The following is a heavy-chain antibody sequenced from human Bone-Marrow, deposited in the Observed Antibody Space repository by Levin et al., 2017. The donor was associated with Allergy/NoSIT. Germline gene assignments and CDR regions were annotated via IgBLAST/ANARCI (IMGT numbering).Heavy chain of an antibody. D-gene: IGHD4-23*01. CDR3: AKDDFGGNSCFDY. CDR1: GFIFSNYG. J-gene: IGHJ4*02. V-gene: IGHV3-30*18. Sequence: SCAASGFIFSNYGMHWVRQAPGKGLEWVAFISYDGSNRNYADSVRGRFTISRDNSKNTVYLQMNSLRTEDTAVYYCAKDDFGGNSCFDYWGQGTLVTVSS. CDR2: ISYDGSNR.